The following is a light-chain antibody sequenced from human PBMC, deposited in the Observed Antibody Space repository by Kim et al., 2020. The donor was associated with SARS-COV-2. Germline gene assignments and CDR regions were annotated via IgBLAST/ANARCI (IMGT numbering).Light chain of an antibody. J-gene: IGLJ1*01. CDR3: ISRDSSGNSYF. V-gene: IGLV3-19*01. Sequence: ALGQTVRITCQGDSLRTYYATWYQQKPGQAPVLVIYDENSRPSGIPDRFSASSSVNTASLTITGAQAEDEADYYCISRDSSGNSYFFGTGTKVTVL. CDR2: DEN. CDR1: SLRTYY.